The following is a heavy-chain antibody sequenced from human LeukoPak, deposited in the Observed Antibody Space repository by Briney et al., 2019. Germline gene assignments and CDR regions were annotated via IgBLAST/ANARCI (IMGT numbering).Heavy chain of an antibody. V-gene: IGHV4-30-4*01. CDR3: ARADYYGDYPTVDY. D-gene: IGHD4-17*01. Sequence: SQTLSLTCTVSGGSISSGDYYWSWIRQPPGKGLEWIGYIYYSGSTYHNPSLKSRVTISVDTSKNRFSLRLSSVTAADTAVYYCARADYYGDYPTVDYWGQGTLVTVSS. J-gene: IGHJ4*02. CDR1: GGSISSGDYY. CDR2: IYYSGST.